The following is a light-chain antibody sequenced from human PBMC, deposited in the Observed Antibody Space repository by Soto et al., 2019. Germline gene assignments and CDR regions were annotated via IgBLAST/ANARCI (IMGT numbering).Light chain of an antibody. CDR3: QPYNNWPRT. V-gene: IGKV3-15*01. J-gene: IGKJ1*01. CDR2: GAS. CDR1: QGVGGN. Sequence: MVLPHSTATLSFSPGERATLSYGASQGVGGNLAWYQQKPGQAPRLVIYGASTRDTGIPARFSGGGSGTEFTLTINSLQPDDFAVYYCQPYNNWPRTFGQGTKVDIK.